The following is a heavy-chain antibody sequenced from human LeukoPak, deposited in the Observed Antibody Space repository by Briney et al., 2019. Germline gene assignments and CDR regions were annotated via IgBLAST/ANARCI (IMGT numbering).Heavy chain of an antibody. CDR1: GGTFSSYA. CDR2: IIPIFGTA. Sequence: ASVKVSCKASGGTFSSYAISWVRQAPGQGLEWMGGIIPIFGTANYAQKYQGRVTITADESTSTAYMELGSLRSEDTAVYYCARDLRRYCTNGVCTIGYWGQGTLVTVSS. D-gene: IGHD2-8*01. CDR3: ARDLRRYCTNGVCTIGY. V-gene: IGHV1-69*01. J-gene: IGHJ4*02.